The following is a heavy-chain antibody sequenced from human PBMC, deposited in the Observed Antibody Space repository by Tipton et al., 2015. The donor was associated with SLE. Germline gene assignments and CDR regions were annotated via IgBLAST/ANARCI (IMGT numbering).Heavy chain of an antibody. CDR3: AKAPHSSEGGYFDY. CDR1: GFTFSSYG. D-gene: IGHD6-25*01. CDR2: ISYDGSNK. Sequence: SLRLSCAASGFTFSSYGMHWVSQAPGKGLEWVAVISYDGSNKYYADSVKGRFTISRDNSKNTLYLQMNSLRAEDTAVYYCAKAPHSSEGGYFDYWGQGTLVTVSS. V-gene: IGHV3-30*18. J-gene: IGHJ4*02.